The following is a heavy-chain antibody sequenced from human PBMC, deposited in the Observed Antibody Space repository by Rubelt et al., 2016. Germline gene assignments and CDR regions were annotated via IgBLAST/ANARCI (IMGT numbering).Heavy chain of an antibody. V-gene: IGHV4-59*08. D-gene: IGHD6-19*01. CDR1: GGSISSYY. Sequence: QVQLQESGPGLVKPSETLSLTCTVSGGSISSYYWSWIRQPPGKGLEWIGYIYYSGSTNYNPSLKSRVTISVDTSKNQFSLKLSSVTAADTAVYYCARRYSSGWYDFDYWGQGTLVTVSS. J-gene: IGHJ4*02. CDR3: ARRYSSGWYDFDY. CDR2: IYYSGST.